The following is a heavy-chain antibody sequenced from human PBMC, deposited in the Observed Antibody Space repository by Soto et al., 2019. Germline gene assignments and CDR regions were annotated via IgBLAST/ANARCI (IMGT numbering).Heavy chain of an antibody. CDR2: ISGGSKTI. Sequence: PGGSLRLSCAASGFTFSTYSMSWVRQAPGKGLEWVSYISGGSKTIYYADSLRGRFTISRDNAKNSMYLQMNSLRDEDTAIYYCARDRAPKGVTPFYLDYWGQGVLVTVSS. D-gene: IGHD2-21*02. J-gene: IGHJ4*02. CDR3: ARDRAPKGVTPFYLDY. CDR1: GFTFSTYS. V-gene: IGHV3-48*02.